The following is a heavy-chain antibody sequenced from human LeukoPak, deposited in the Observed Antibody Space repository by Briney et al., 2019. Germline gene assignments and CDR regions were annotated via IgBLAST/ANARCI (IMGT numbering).Heavy chain of an antibody. CDR3: ARDGSGRVPEMSAPDY. Sequence: GGSLRLSCAASGFTFSSYSMNWVRLAPGKGLEWVSYIRSSSRTIYYADSVKGRFTISRDNAKNLLFLQMNSLRAEDTAVYYCARDGSGRVPEMSAPDYWGQGTLVTVSS. J-gene: IGHJ4*02. D-gene: IGHD3-10*01. CDR2: IRSSSRTI. CDR1: GFTFSSYS. V-gene: IGHV3-48*01.